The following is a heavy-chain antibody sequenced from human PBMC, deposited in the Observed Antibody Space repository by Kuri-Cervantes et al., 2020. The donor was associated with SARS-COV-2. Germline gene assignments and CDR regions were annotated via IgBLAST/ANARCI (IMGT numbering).Heavy chain of an antibody. CDR2: ITPLFGAT. CDR3: ARGTGTKPGLGYFDS. D-gene: IGHD1-7*01. CDR1: GGSFNNYG. J-gene: IGHJ4*02. V-gene: IGHV1-69*06. Sequence: SVKVSCKGSGGSFNNYGINLVRQVPGQGLEWVGGITPLFGATDNAQKFKGRVTFTADKSTNTAYMELGSLKSDDTAVYYCARGTGTKPGLGYFDSWGQGTLVTVSS.